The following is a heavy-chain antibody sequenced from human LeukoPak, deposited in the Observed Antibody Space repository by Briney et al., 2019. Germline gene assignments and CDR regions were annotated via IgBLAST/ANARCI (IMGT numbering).Heavy chain of an antibody. CDR1: GGSISSYY. CDR2: IYTSGST. J-gene: IGHJ4*02. V-gene: IGHV4-4*07. Sequence: SETLSLTCTVSGGSISSYYWSWIRQPAGKGLEWIGRIYTSGSTYYNPSLKSRVTISVDTSKNQFSLKLSSVTAADTAVYYCARDGADYGSGSSYFDYWGQGTLVTVSS. D-gene: IGHD3-10*01. CDR3: ARDGADYGSGSSYFDY.